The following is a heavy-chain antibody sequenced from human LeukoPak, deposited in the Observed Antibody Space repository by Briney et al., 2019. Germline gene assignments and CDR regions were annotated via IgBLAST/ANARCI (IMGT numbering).Heavy chain of an antibody. Sequence: VKISCKVSGYTFTDYYMHWVQQAPGKGLEWMGLVDPEDGETIYAEKFQGRVTITADTSTDTAYMELSSLRSEDTAVYYCATDKAAITPYYFDYWGQGTLVTVSS. D-gene: IGHD2-2*02. CDR2: VDPEDGET. CDR1: GYTFTDYY. V-gene: IGHV1-69-2*01. CDR3: ATDKAAITPYYFDY. J-gene: IGHJ4*02.